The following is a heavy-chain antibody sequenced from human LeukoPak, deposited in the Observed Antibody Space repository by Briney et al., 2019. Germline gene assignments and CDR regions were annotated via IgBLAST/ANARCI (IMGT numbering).Heavy chain of an antibody. CDR1: GYTFTSYG. CDR3: ARDRGPRYYDSSGYYSY. V-gene: IGHV1-18*01. Sequence: GASVKVSCKASGYTFTSYGISWVRQAPGQGLEWMGWISAYNGNTNYAQKLQGRVTMTTDTSTSTAYMELRSLRSDDTAVYYCARDRGPRYYDSSGYYSYWGQGTPVTVSS. CDR2: ISAYNGNT. J-gene: IGHJ4*02. D-gene: IGHD3-22*01.